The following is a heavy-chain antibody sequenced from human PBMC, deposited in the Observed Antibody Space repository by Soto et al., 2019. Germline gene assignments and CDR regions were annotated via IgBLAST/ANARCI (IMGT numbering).Heavy chain of an antibody. D-gene: IGHD3-22*01. Sequence: EVQLLESGGGLVQPGGSLRLSCAASGFNFSSYAMSWVRQAPGKGLEWVSVISGSGGSTDYADSVKGRFTISRDNSKNTLYLQMNSLRAEDTAVYYCAKDHYYYDSSGYYRFEYWGQGTLVTVSS. J-gene: IGHJ4*02. CDR3: AKDHYYYDSSGYYRFEY. V-gene: IGHV3-23*01. CDR1: GFNFSSYA. CDR2: ISGSGGST.